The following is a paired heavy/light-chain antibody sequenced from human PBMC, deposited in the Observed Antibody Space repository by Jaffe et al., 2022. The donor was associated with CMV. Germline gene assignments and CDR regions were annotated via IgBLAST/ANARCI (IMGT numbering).Light chain of an antibody. V-gene: IGKV1D-16*01. CDR2: AAS. J-gene: IGKJ4*01. CDR1: QGIRNC. Sequence: DIQMTQSPSSLSASAGDRVTITCRASQGIRNCLAWYQQKPEKAPKSLIYAASRLKSGVPSRFSGSGSGTDFTLTISSLQPEDVATYYCQQCNSYPPTFGGGTKVEIK. CDR3: QQCNSYPPT.
Heavy chain of an antibody. V-gene: IGHV3-11*01. Sequence: QVQLVESGGGLVKPGGSLRLSCAASGFTFSDYYMTWIRQAPGKGLEWVSYISSNGRATYSADSVKGRFTISRDNAESSLYLQMNSLRPEDTAVYYCARHGTPYYDIIDSDYNWFDLWGQGTLVTVSS. CDR2: ISSNGRAT. J-gene: IGHJ5*02. CDR1: GFTFSDYY. D-gene: IGHD3-22*01. CDR3: ARHGTPYYDIIDSDYNWFDL.